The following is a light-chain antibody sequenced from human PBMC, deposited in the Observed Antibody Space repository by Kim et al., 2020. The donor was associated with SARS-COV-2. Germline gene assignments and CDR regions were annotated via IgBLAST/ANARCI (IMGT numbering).Light chain of an antibody. Sequence: DIQMTQSPSSLSASVGDRVTITCRTTQSISSHLNWYQQKPGRAPKLLISAASTLQGGVPSRFSGSGSESDFTLTISSLQPEEFATYFCQRSYISPYTFGPGTKVDIK. CDR2: AAS. J-gene: IGKJ3*01. CDR1: QSISSH. CDR3: QRSYISPYT. V-gene: IGKV1-39*01.